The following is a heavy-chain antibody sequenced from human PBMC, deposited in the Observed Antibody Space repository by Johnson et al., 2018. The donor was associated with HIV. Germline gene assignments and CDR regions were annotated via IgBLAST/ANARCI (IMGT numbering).Heavy chain of an antibody. V-gene: IGHV3-33*05. J-gene: IGHJ3*02. CDR1: GFTFSSYG. Sequence: QMQLVESGGGVVQPGRSLRLSCAASGFTFSSYGMYWARQAPDKGLEWVAYIPFHGNQQYYGDSVKGRFTISRDNAKNSLYLQMNSLRAEDTAVYYCARAPPGGAFDIWGQGTMVTVSS. CDR2: IPFHGNQQ. CDR3: ARAPPGGAFDI.